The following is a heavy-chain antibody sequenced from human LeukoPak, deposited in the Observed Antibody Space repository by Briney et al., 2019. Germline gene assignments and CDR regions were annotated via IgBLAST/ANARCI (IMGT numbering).Heavy chain of an antibody. CDR3: ARLRTGEFDR. Sequence: GESLKISCKGAGCSFTSYWIGWGRPMAGKGVGWRGIIYTGDCDTRYSTSFEGEVTISANKSISTAYLQWSSLKASDTAMYYCARLRTGEFDRWGQGTLVTVSS. D-gene: IGHD3-16*01. CDR1: GCSFTSYW. J-gene: IGHJ5*02. V-gene: IGHV5-51*01. CDR2: IYTGDCDT.